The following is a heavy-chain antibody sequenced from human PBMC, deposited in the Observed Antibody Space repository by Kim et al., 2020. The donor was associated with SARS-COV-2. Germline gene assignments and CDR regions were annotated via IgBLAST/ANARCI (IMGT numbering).Heavy chain of an antibody. D-gene: IGHD3-16*01. V-gene: IGHV3-11*03. Sequence: GGSLRLSCQASGFTFSDYYMSWIRQAPGKGLEWVSYISASSQYTNYADSVKGRFTISRDNAKNSPYLQMSSLRAEDTAVYFCARGARNYGPEEYWGQGSL. J-gene: IGHJ4*02. CDR3: ARGARNYGPEEY. CDR2: ISASSQYT. CDR1: GFTFSDYY.